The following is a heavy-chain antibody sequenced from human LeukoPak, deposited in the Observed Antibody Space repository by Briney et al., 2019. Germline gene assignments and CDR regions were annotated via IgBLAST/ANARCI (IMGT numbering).Heavy chain of an antibody. CDR2: ISSSSSYI. V-gene: IGHV3-21*01. CDR3: ARGSVAGVRAFDI. CDR1: GFTFSSYS. D-gene: IGHD6-19*01. Sequence: GGSLRLSCAASGFTFSSYSMNWVRQAPGKGLEWVSSISSSSSYIYYADSVKGRFTISRDNAKNSLYLQMNSLRAEDTAVYYYARGSVAGVRAFDIWGQGTMVTVSS. J-gene: IGHJ3*02.